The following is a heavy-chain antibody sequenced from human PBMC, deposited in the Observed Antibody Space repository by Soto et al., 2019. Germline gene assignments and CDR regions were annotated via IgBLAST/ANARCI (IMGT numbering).Heavy chain of an antibody. CDR3: AKGPSQGAVDWFDP. CDR2: ISAYTGNT. V-gene: IGHV1-18*04. J-gene: IGHJ5*02. Sequence: QVQLVQSGAEVKNPGASVKVSCKAFGYTFTNYGVSWVRQAPGQGLEWMGGISAYTGNTNYAQKFQDRVTMTTDTSTTTAYMELRSLRSDDTAVYYCAKGPSQGAVDWFDPWGQGTLVTVSS. CDR1: GYTFTNYG.